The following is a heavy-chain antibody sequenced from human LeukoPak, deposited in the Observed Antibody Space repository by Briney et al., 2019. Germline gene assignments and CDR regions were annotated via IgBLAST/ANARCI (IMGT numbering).Heavy chain of an antibody. CDR3: ARDPLTYYYDSSGYLDY. V-gene: IGHV1-18*01. J-gene: IGHJ4*02. Sequence: ASVKVSCKASGYTFTSYGISWVRQAPGQGLKWMGWISAYNGNTNYAQKLQGRVTMTTDTSTSTAYMELRSLRSDDTAVYYCARDPLTYYYDSSGYLDYWGQGTLVTVSS. CDR1: GYTFTSYG. CDR2: ISAYNGNT. D-gene: IGHD3-22*01.